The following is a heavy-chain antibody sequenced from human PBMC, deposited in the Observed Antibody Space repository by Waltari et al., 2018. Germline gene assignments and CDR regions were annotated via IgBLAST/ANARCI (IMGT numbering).Heavy chain of an antibody. V-gene: IGHV3-30*18. CDR2: KSYDGTNK. J-gene: IGHJ6*02. D-gene: IGHD5-18*01. CDR1: GFIFPNYG. CDR3: AKANLIQDYFYYFGMDV. Sequence: QEQLVESGGGVVQPGRSLSLSCEASGFIFPNYGLHWVRQAPGKGLEWVGVKSYDGTNKFYADSVKGRFTISRDNSKHILYLHMDSLRTEDTAVYHCAKANLIQDYFYYFGMDVWGQGTTVTVSS.